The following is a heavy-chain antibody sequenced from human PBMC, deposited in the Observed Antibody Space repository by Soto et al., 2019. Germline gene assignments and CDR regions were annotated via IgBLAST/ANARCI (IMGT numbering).Heavy chain of an antibody. V-gene: IGHV1-2*02. D-gene: IGHD6-19*01. J-gene: IGHJ4*02. CDR1: GYTFTDYY. CDR3: ARAVAVPADLAY. Sequence: ASVKVSCKASGYTFTDYYMHWVRQAPGQGLEWMGWINPKTGGTNYVQKFQGRVTMTRDTSITTAYMELSRLRSDDTAVYYCARAVAVPADLAYWGQGSLVTVSS. CDR2: INPKTGGT.